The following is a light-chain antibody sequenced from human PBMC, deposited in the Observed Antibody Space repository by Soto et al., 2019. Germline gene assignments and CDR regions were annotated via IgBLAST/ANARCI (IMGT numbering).Light chain of an antibody. J-gene: IGKJ1*01. CDR2: GAS. CDR1: QSVSNNY. V-gene: IGKV3-20*01. Sequence: EIVLTQSPGTLSLSPGERATLSCRTSQSVSNNYLAWYQQKPGQAPRLLIYGASSRATGIPDRFSGSGSGTDFTLSISRLEPKDFAVYYCQQYSSLWTFGQGTKVEIK. CDR3: QQYSSLWT.